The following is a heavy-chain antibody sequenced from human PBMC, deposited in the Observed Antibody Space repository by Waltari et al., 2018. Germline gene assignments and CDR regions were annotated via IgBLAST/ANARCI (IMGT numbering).Heavy chain of an antibody. D-gene: IGHD1-26*01. CDR1: GGSISSHY. J-gene: IGHJ3*02. V-gene: IGHV4-59*11. CDR2: IYYSGST. Sequence: QVQLQESGPGLVKPSETLSLTCTVSGGSISSHYWSWIRQPPGKGLEWIGYIYYSGSTNYNPSLKSLVTISVDTSKNQFSLKLSSVTAADTAVYYCARGGSYYAFDIWGQGTMVTVSS. CDR3: ARGGSYYAFDI.